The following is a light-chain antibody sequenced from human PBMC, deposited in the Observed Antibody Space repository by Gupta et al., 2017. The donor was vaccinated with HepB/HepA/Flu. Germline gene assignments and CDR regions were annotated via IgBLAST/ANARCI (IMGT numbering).Light chain of an antibody. CDR1: NWGDKY. CDR3: QTSDSNTAV. CDR2: QDS. V-gene: IGLV3-1*01. J-gene: IGLJ2*01. Sequence: SYELTQPPAASVSPGQTASITCCGRNWGDKYACWYQQKPGQPPVMVIYQDSKRPSGIPEPFSGSNSANTATLTISGTQAMDEADYYCQTSDSNTAVFGVGTKLTVL.